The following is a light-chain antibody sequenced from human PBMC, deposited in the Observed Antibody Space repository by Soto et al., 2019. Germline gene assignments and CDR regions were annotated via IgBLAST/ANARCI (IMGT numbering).Light chain of an antibody. V-gene: IGKV3D-15*01. J-gene: IGKJ4*01. CDR2: GAS. CDR3: HQYNNWPLT. Sequence: EIVMTHSPATLSVSPGEGATLSRSAGQSIGIYLAWYQPKPGEAPRLLIYGASTRATGIPARFSGSGSGTEFTLTISSLQSEDFAVYSSHQYNNWPLTFGGGTKVDNK. CDR1: QSIGIY.